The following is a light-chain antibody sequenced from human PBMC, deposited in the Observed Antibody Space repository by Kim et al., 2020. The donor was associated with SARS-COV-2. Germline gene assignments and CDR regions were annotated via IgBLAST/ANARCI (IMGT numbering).Light chain of an antibody. J-gene: IGLJ3*02. V-gene: IGLV1-44*01. CDR2: SNN. Sequence: GQRVTISCSGSSSNIGNKTVNCYQLLPGTAPKLLIYSNNQRPSGVPDRFAGSKSGTSASLAISGLQSEDEADYYCAAWDDSLNGWVFGGGTQLTVL. CDR3: AAWDDSLNGWV. CDR1: SSNIGNKT.